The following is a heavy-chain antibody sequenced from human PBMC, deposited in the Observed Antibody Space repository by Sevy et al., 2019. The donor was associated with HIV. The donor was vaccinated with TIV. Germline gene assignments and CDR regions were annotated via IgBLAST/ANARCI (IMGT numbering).Heavy chain of an antibody. CDR1: GFTFSSYW. V-gene: IGHV3-7*01. CDR2: IKQDGSEK. Sequence: GGSPRLSCAASGFTFSSYWMSWVRQAPGKGLEWVANIKQDGSEKYYVDSVKGRFTISRDNAKNSLYLQMNSLRAEDTAVYYCARVRPRDWFDPWGQGTLVTVSS. D-gene: IGHD6-25*01. J-gene: IGHJ5*02. CDR3: ARVRPRDWFDP.